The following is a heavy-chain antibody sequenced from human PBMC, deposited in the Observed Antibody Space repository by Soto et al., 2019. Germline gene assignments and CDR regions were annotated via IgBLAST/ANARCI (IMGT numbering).Heavy chain of an antibody. V-gene: IGHV1-69*13. CDR2: IIPIFGTA. D-gene: IGHD3-22*01. Sequence: GASVKVSCKASGGTFSSYAISWARQAPGQGLEWMGGIIPIFGTANYAQKFQGRVTITADESTSTAYMELSSLRSEDTAVYYCARDPGYYYDSSGAPSDYWGQGTLVTVSS. J-gene: IGHJ4*02. CDR3: ARDPGYYYDSSGAPSDY. CDR1: GGTFSSYA.